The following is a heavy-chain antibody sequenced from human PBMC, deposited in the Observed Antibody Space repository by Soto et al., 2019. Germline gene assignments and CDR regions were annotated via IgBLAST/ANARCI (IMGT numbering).Heavy chain of an antibody. J-gene: IGHJ4*02. CDR2: IDSSGNFI. Sequence: PGGSLRLSCAASGFTFSNAWMNWVRQAPGKGLEWVSSIDSSGNFIYYADSVKGRFTISRDNAKSSLYLQMSTLKAEDTAVYYCARDPLWFGEIGYFDYWGQGALVTVSS. D-gene: IGHD3-10*01. CDR3: ARDPLWFGEIGYFDY. V-gene: IGHV3-21*01. CDR1: GFTFSNAW.